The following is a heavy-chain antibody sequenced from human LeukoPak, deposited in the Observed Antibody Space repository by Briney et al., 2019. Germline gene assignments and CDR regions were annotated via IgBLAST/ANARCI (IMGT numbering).Heavy chain of an antibody. CDR1: GYTFTSYG. V-gene: IGHV1-18*01. J-gene: IGHJ3*02. D-gene: IGHD3-22*01. CDR3: ARVAINYYDSSGSDDAFDI. Sequence: ASVKVSCKASGYTFTSYGISWVRQAPGQGLEWMGWISAYNGNTNYAQKLQGRVTMTTDTSTSTAYTELRSLRSDDTAVYYCARVAINYYDSSGSDDAFDIWGQGTMVTVSS. CDR2: ISAYNGNT.